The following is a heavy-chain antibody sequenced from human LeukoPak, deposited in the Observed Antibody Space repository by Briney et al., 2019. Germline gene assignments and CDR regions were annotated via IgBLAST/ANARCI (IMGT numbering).Heavy chain of an antibody. D-gene: IGHD3-16*01. V-gene: IGHV4-34*01. CDR2: INHSGST. J-gene: IGHJ4*02. CDR3: ARVRGPTFDY. CDR1: GGSFSGYY. Sequence: SETLSLTCAVYGGSFSGYYWSWIRQPPGKGLEWIGEINHSGSTNYNPSLKSRVTISVDTSKNQFSLKLSSVTAADTAVYYCARVRGPTFDYWGQGTLVTVSS.